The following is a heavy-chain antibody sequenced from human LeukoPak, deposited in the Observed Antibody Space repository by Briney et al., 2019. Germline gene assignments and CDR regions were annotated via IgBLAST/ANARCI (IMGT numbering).Heavy chain of an antibody. CDR3: ARDTTVASGMQY. J-gene: IGHJ4*02. Sequence: SEPLSLTCTVSGGSISTFSWSWMRQFPGEGLEWIGSIYIKSTNYNPALKSRVAISVDTYKNQFSLRLDSVTTADTAVYYCARDTTVASGMQYWGQGTLVTVSS. V-gene: IGHV4-59*01. CDR1: GGSISTFS. CDR2: IYIKST. D-gene: IGHD6-19*01.